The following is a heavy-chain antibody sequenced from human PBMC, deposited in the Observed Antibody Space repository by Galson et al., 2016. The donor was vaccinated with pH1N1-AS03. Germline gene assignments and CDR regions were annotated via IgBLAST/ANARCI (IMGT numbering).Heavy chain of an antibody. CDR3: AKGYSATPSGTFDI. CDR2: IIPMLNIP. V-gene: IGHV1-69*04. J-gene: IGHJ3*02. CDR1: GGTFNTYA. Sequence: SVKVSCKASGGTFNTYAISWVRQAPGQGLEWMGRIIPMLNIPDYAQKFQVRVTITADKSTNTAYMELTNLRSYDTALYYSAKGYSATPSGTFDIWGQGTMVTVSS. D-gene: IGHD2-15*01.